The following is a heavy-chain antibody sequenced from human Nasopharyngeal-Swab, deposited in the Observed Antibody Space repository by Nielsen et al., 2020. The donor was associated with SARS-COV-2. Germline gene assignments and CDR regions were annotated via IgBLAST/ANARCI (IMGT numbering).Heavy chain of an antibody. CDR1: GHTFTYRY. CDR2: ITPFNGNT. J-gene: IGHJ3*01. D-gene: IGHD1-26*01. Sequence: SVKVSCKASGHTFTYRYLHWVRQAPGQALEWMGWITPFNGNTNYAQKFQDRVIITTDRSTTTAYMELSSLRSEDTAMYYCATPSGIVGATNPFGAFAFWGQGTMVTVSS. V-gene: IGHV1-45*02. CDR3: ATPSGIVGATNPFGAFAF.